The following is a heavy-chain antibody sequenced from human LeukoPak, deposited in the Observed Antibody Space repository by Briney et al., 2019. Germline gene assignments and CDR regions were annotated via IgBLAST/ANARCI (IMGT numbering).Heavy chain of an antibody. J-gene: IGHJ6*03. V-gene: IGHV4-61*02. Sequence: SQTLSLTCNVSGGSISSGSYYWSWIRQPAGKGLEWIGRIHTNENTNYNPSLKSRVTISIDMSKNQFSLKLSSVTAADTAVYYCARDREYYYYMDVWGEGTTVTVSS. CDR1: GGSISSGSYY. CDR2: IHTNENT. CDR3: ARDREYYYYMDV. D-gene: IGHD5-24*01.